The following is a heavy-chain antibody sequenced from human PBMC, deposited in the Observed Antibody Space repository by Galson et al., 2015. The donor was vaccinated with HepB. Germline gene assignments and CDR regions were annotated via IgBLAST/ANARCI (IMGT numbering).Heavy chain of an antibody. CDR1: GDSVSSNTAA. V-gene: IGHV6-1*01. CDR3: ARMAVAGTDRLFDY. J-gene: IGHJ4*02. Sequence: CAISGDSVSSNTAAWNWIRQSPSRGLEWLRRTYYRSKWYTDYAVSVKSRVTINPDTSKNLFSLQLNSVTPEDTATYYCARMAVAGTDRLFDYLGQGTLVTVSS. CDR2: TYYRSKWYT. D-gene: IGHD6-19*01.